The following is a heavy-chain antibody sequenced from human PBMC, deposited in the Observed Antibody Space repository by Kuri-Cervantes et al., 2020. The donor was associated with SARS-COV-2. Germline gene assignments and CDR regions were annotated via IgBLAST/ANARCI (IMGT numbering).Heavy chain of an antibody. CDR1: GFTFSSYS. D-gene: IGHD6-13*01. CDR3: ARDLGAAAGTSFAFDY. V-gene: IGHV3-21*01. J-gene: IGHJ4*02. CDR2: ISSSSSYI. Sequence: GESLKISCAASGFTFSSYSMNWVRQAPGKGLEWVSSISSSSSYIYYADSVKGRFTISRDNAKNSLYLQMNSLRAEDTAVYYCARDLGAAAGTSFAFDYWGQGTLVTVSS.